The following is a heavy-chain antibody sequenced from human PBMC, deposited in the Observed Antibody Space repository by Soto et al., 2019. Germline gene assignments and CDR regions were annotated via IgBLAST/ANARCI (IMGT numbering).Heavy chain of an antibody. CDR3: ARGMVEEQIFYYLDY. D-gene: IGHD3-9*01. V-gene: IGHV1-46*01. Sequence: ASVKVYCKASGYTFTSYYMDWVRQAPGQGLEWMGIINPSGGSTSYAQKFQGRVTISVDASKSQFYLKLRSVTAADTAVYYCARGMVEEQIFYYLDYWGQGALVTVSS. J-gene: IGHJ4*02. CDR2: INPSGGST. CDR1: GYTFTSYY.